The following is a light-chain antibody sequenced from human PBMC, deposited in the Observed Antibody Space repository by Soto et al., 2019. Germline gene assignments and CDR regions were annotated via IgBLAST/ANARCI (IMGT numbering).Light chain of an antibody. CDR1: HSDIGAGYG. V-gene: IGLV1-40*01. Sequence: QSVLTQPPSVPGAPGQRVTISCTGTHSDIGAGYGVHWYQQFPHSAPKLLIYDTTNRPSGVPDRFSGSRSGTSASLAITGLQAEDEADYYCQSFDSSRIGLLFGGGTKLTVL. CDR3: QSFDSSRIGLL. J-gene: IGLJ2*01. CDR2: DTT.